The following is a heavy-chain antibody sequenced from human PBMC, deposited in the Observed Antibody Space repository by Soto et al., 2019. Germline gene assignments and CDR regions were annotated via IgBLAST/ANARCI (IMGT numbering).Heavy chain of an antibody. J-gene: IGHJ6*02. V-gene: IGHV1-69*13. Sequence: SVKVSCKASVGTFSSYAISWVRQAPGQGLEWMGGIIPIFGTANYAQKFQGRVTITADESTSTAYMELSSLRSEDTAVYYCAGLRVRYFDWLLSDDKKNYYYYGMDVWGQGTTVTVS. D-gene: IGHD3-9*01. CDR2: IIPIFGTA. CDR1: VGTFSSYA. CDR3: AGLRVRYFDWLLSDDKKNYYYYGMDV.